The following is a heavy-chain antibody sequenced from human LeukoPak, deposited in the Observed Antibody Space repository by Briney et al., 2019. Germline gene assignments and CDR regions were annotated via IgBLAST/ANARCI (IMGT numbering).Heavy chain of an antibody. Sequence: NASETLSLTCAVYGGSFSGYYWGWIRQPPGKGLEWIGEINHSGSTNYNPSLKSRVTISVDTSKNQFSLKLSSVTAADTAVYYCASYYDSSGLDYWGQGTLVTVSS. V-gene: IGHV4-34*01. D-gene: IGHD3-22*01. J-gene: IGHJ4*02. CDR2: INHSGST. CDR1: GGSFSGYY. CDR3: ASYYDSSGLDY.